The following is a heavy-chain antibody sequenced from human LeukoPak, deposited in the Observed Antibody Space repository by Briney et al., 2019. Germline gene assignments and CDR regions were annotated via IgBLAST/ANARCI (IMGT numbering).Heavy chain of an antibody. CDR2: IKQDESEK. V-gene: IGHV3-7*01. CDR1: GFTFNNYW. CDR3: ARDQGNGWFDP. Sequence: GGSLRLFCAASGFTFNNYWKNWVRQAPGKGLEWVASIKQDESEKYYVDSVRGRFTISRDNAKKLLYLQMNSLRAEDTAVYYCARDQGNGWFDPWGQGILVTVSS. J-gene: IGHJ5*02. D-gene: IGHD2-8*01.